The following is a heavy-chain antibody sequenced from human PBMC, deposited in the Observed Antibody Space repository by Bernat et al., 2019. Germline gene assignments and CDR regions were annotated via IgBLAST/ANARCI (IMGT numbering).Heavy chain of an antibody. Sequence: QFHLLKSGEGVVQPGRSLSLSCAAPGFTFSSYGINWVRQPPGKGLEWVAGISYDGSNKYYADSVKGRFTISRDNSKNTLYLQMNSLRAEDTAVYYCAKGWDYGSGSYYYYYGMDVWGQGTTVTVSS. V-gene: IGHV3-30*18. CDR2: ISYDGSNK. CDR3: AKGWDYGSGSYYYYYGMDV. J-gene: IGHJ6*02. D-gene: IGHD3-10*01. CDR1: GFTFSSYG.